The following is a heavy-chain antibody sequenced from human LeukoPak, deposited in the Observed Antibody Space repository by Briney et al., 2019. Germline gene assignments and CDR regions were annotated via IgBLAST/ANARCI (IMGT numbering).Heavy chain of an antibody. J-gene: IGHJ4*02. CDR3: AKTSVRSYNFEYSDY. Sequence: PGGSLRLSCAASGFTFSSYAISWVRQAPGKGLEWVSAISGSGTSTYYADSVKGRFTISRDNSKNTVYFEMNSLRAEDTAVYYCAKTSVRSYNFEYSDYWGQGTLVTVSS. D-gene: IGHD3-9*01. CDR1: GFTFSSYA. CDR2: ISGSGTST. V-gene: IGHV3-23*01.